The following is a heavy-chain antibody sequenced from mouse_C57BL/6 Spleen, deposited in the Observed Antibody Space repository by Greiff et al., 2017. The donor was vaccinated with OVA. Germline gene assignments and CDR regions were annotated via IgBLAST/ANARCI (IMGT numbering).Heavy chain of an antibody. J-gene: IGHJ1*03. Sequence: QVQLQQPGAELVRPGSSVKLSCKASGYTFTSYWMHWVKQRPIQGLEWIGNIDPSDSETHYNQKFKDKATLTVDKSSSTAYMQLSSLTSEDSAVDYCARGDYDWYFDVWGTGTTGTVSS. D-gene: IGHD1-1*02. V-gene: IGHV1-52*01. CDR1: GYTFTSYW. CDR3: ARGDYDWYFDV. CDR2: IDPSDSET.